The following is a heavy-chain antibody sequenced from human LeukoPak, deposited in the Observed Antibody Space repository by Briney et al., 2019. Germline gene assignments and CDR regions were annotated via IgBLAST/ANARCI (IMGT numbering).Heavy chain of an antibody. CDR3: ATGPDYYYDSSGSTS. CDR2: ISWNSGSI. D-gene: IGHD3-22*01. V-gene: IGHV3-9*01. J-gene: IGHJ4*02. Sequence: PGGSLRLSCAASGFTFDDYAMHWVRQAPGKGLEWVSGISWNSGSIGYADSVKGRFTISRDNAKNSLYLQMNSLRAEDTALYYCATGPDYYYDSSGSTSWGQGTLVTVSS. CDR1: GFTFDDYA.